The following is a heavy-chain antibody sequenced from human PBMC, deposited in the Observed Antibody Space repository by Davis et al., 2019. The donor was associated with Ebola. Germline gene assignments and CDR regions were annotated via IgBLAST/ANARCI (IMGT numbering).Heavy chain of an antibody. D-gene: IGHD3-10*01. CDR3: ARVLPPRGMDV. V-gene: IGHV1-18*01. CDR2: IGIYNLKT. J-gene: IGHJ6*02. Sequence: AASVTVSCKASGYIFTSYGINWIRQAPGQGLEWMGWIGIYNLKTHYAQKFQGRVSLTTDTTSTAYMELRSLRSDDTAVYYCARVLPPRGMDVWGQGTTVTVSS. CDR1: GYIFTSYG.